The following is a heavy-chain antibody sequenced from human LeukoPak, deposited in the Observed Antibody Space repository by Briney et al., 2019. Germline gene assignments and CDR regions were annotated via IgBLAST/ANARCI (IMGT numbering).Heavy chain of an antibody. CDR1: GGSISSSTYY. CDR3: ARGRPSRREAFDI. Sequence: SETLSLTCTVSGGSISSSTYYWGWIRQPPGKGLEWTGSTYYGGNTYYKPSLESRVTISVDTSKNEFSLKLTSVTAADTAVYYCARGRPSRREAFDIWAKGQWSPSL. CDR2: TYYGGNT. D-gene: IGHD5-24*01. J-gene: IGHJ3*02. V-gene: IGHV4-39*07.